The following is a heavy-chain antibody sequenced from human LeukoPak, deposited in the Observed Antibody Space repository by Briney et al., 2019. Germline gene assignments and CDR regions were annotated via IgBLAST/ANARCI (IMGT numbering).Heavy chain of an antibody. CDR2: IYYSGST. V-gene: IGHV4-59*01. J-gene: IGHJ5*02. CDR3: ARDSSSSWYEVRREGFDP. Sequence: ASETLSLTCAVYGESFSSYYWSWIRQPPGKGLEWIGYIYYSGSTNYNPSLKSRVTISVDTSKNQFSLKLSSVTAADTAVYYCARDSSSSWYEVRREGFDPWGQGTLLTVSS. CDR1: GESFSSYY. D-gene: IGHD6-13*01.